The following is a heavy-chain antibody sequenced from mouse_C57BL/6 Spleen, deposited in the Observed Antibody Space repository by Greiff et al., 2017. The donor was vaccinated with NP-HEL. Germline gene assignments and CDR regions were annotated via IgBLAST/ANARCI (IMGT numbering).Heavy chain of an antibody. V-gene: IGHV1-81*01. CDR3: ARLLYYAMDY. D-gene: IGHD2-1*01. Sequence: QVQLQQSGAELARPGASVKLSCKASGYTFTSYGISWVKQRPGQGLEWIGEIYPRSGNTYYNEKFKGKATLTADKSSSTAYMELRSLTSEDSAGDFCARLLYYAMDYWGQGTSVTVSS. CDR2: IYPRSGNT. CDR1: GYTFTSYG. J-gene: IGHJ4*01.